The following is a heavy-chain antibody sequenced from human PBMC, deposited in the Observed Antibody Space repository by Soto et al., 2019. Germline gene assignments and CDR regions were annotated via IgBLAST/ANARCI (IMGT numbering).Heavy chain of an antibody. J-gene: IGHJ4*02. V-gene: IGHV1-3*01. Sequence: ASVKVSCKASGYTFTSYAMHWVRQAPGQRLEWMGWINAGNGNTKYSQKFQGRVTITRDTSASTAYMELSSLRSEDTAVYYCARVPGYYTPYPHLPFDYWGQGTLVTVS. D-gene: IGHD3-3*01. CDR1: GYTFTSYA. CDR3: ARVPGYYTPYPHLPFDY. CDR2: INAGNGNT.